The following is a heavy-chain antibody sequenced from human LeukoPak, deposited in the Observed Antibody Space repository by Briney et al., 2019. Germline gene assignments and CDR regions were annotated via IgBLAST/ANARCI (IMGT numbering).Heavy chain of an antibody. J-gene: IGHJ6*03. D-gene: IGHD1-26*01. Sequence: MASETLSLTCTVSGYSISSGYYWGWIRQPPGKGLEWIGSIYHSGSTYYNPSLKSRATISVDTSKNQFSLKLSSVTAADTAVYYCARVPGWELLSSNYYYYYMDVWGKGTTVTVSS. V-gene: IGHV4-38-2*02. CDR1: GYSISSGYY. CDR3: ARVPGWELLSSNYYYYYMDV. CDR2: IYHSGST.